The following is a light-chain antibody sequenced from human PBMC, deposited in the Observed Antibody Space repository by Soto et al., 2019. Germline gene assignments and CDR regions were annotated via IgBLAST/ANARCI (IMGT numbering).Light chain of an antibody. V-gene: IGKV3-15*01. CDR1: QSVNDN. Sequence: IVMTQSPATLSVSPGERATLSCRASQSVNDNLAWYEQKHGQAPRLFIYGASTRATGIPARFSGSGSGTELTLTISSLQSEDFEVYYCQQSNSWRWTFGQGTKVDIK. J-gene: IGKJ1*01. CDR2: GAS. CDR3: QQSNSWRWT.